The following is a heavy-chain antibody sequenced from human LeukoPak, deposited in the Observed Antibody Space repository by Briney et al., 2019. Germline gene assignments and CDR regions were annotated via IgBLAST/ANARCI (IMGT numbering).Heavy chain of an antibody. D-gene: IGHD4/OR15-4a*01. CDR2: ISTNNGDT. CDR3: ARDDDYNPLVL. CDR1: GYTFTSYG. Sequence: ASMKVSCKASGYTFTSYGISWVRQAPGQGLEWMGWISTNNGDTKYGKKFQGRLIMTTDTSTSTAYMEVRSLRSDDTAVYYCARDDDYNPLVLWGQGTLVTVPS. V-gene: IGHV1-18*01. J-gene: IGHJ4*02.